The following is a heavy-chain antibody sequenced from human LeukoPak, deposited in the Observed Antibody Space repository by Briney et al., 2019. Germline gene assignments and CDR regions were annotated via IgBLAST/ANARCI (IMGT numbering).Heavy chain of an antibody. D-gene: IGHD3-22*01. V-gene: IGHV1-2*02. CDR2: INPNSGGT. J-gene: IGHJ4*02. Sequence: GASVKVSCKASGYTFTGYYMHWVRQAPGQGLEWMGWINPNSGGTNCAQKFQGRVTMTRDTSISTAYMELSRLRSDDTAVYYCASIYSSGYETDYWGQGTLVTVSS. CDR3: ASIYSSGYETDY. CDR1: GYTFTGYY.